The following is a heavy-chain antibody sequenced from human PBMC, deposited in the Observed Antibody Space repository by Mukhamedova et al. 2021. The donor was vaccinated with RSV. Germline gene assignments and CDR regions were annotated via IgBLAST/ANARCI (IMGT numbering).Heavy chain of an antibody. CDR2: NPNSGGT. D-gene: IGHD2-2*02. V-gene: IGHV1-2*02. Sequence: NPNSGGTNYAQKFQGRVTMTRDTSISTAYMELSRLRSDDTAVYYCAREGIDIVVVPAAIQGAFDIWSQGTMVTVSS. J-gene: IGHJ3*02. CDR3: AREGIDIVVVPAAIQGAFDI.